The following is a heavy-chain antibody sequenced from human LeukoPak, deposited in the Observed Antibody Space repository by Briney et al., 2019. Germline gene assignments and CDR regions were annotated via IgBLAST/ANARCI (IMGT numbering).Heavy chain of an antibody. CDR1: GGSMRSTSYF. CDR3: ATLYGYARSWSHFNY. Sequence: SETLSLTCTVSGGSMRSTSYFWGWIRPPPGKGLEWIGTVYYSGSTYYSPSLKSRVTISLDTSKNQFSLKLTSVTAADTAVYYCATLYGYARSWSHFNYWGQGTLVTVSS. V-gene: IGHV4-39*01. D-gene: IGHD2-8*01. J-gene: IGHJ4*02. CDR2: VYYSGST.